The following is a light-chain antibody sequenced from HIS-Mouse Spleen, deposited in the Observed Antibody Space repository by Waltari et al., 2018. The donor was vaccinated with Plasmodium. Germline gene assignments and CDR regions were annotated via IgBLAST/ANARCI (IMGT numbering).Light chain of an antibody. CDR1: ALPKKY. CDR2: EAS. CDR3: YSTDSSGNHRV. V-gene: IGLV3-10*01. Sequence: SYELTQPPSVSVSPGQTARITCSGDALPKKYAYWYQQKSGQAHVLVIYEASKRPSGIPERFSGASSGTMATLTISGAQVEDEADYYCYSTDSSGNHRVFGGGTKLTVL. J-gene: IGLJ3*02.